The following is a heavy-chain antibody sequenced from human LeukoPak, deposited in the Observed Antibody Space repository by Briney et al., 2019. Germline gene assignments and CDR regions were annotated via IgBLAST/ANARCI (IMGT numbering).Heavy chain of an antibody. CDR1: GFTFSIYN. J-gene: IGHJ2*01. V-gene: IGHV3-48*02. D-gene: IGHD3-3*02. CDR3: ARDDSITSGHFDL. CDR2: ISSSSDTM. Sequence: PGGSLRLSCAAPGFTFSIYNMNWVRQSPGKGLEWVSYISSSSDTMFYPDSVKGRFTISRDNAKNSLYLQMYSLRDEDTAVYYCARDDSITSGHFDLWGRGTLVTVSS.